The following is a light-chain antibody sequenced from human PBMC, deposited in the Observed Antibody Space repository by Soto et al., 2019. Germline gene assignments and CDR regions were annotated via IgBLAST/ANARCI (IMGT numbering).Light chain of an antibody. CDR2: DAS. J-gene: IGKJ4*01. CDR3: QQRSSALT. CDR1: QSVSNY. Sequence: EIVLTQSPATLSLSPGERATLSCRASQSVSNYLGWYQQKPGQAPRLLIYDASNRAAGIPARFSGSGSGTDFTLTNSSLEPDDCAVYYCQQRSSALTFGGGTKVEIK. V-gene: IGKV3-11*01.